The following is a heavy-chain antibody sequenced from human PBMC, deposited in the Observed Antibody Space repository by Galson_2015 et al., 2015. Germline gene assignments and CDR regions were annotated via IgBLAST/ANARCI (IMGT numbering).Heavy chain of an antibody. Sequence: SLRLSCAASGFTFSSYGMHWVRQAPGKGLEWVAVISYDGSNKYYADSVKGRFTISRDNSKNTLYLQMNSLRAEDTAVYYCAKGVVPAAIGYDAFDIWGQGTMVTVSS. J-gene: IGHJ3*02. V-gene: IGHV3-30*18. CDR3: AKGVVPAAIGYDAFDI. CDR1: GFTFSSYG. CDR2: ISYDGSNK. D-gene: IGHD2-2*02.